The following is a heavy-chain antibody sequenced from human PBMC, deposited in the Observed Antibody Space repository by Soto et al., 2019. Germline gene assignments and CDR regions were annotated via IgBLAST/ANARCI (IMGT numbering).Heavy chain of an antibody. V-gene: IGHV2-5*02. CDR1: GFSLSTSGVT. CDR2: LYWGDDK. D-gene: IGHD3-3*01. J-gene: IGHJ4*02. Sequence: QITLKESGPTLVKPTQTLTLTCTFSGFSLSTSGVTVGWIRQPPGKALEWLALLYWGDDKRYSPSLKSRLTLTKDPSKNQVVLTMTTMDPVDTATYYCAPSPQGIAYYTHWGQGTLVSFSS. CDR3: APSPQGIAYYTH.